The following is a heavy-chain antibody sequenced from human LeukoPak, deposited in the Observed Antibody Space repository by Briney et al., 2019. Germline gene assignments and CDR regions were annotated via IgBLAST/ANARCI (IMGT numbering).Heavy chain of an antibody. CDR2: TNTDESST. D-gene: IGHD3-9*01. J-gene: IGHJ4*02. V-gene: IGHV3-74*01. CDR1: GFTLGNYW. CDR3: AKAEGYDILTGLDY. Sequence: GGSLRLSCAASGFTLGNYWMHWVRHAPGKGLVWVSHTNTDESSTNYADSVKGRFTISRDNAKNTLYLQMNSLRTEDTAVYYCAKAEGYDILTGLDYWGQGTLVTVSS.